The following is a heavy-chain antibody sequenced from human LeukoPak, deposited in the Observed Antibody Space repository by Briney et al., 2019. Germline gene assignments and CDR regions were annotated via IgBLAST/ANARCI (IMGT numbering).Heavy chain of an antibody. CDR2: IYSGGST. Sequence: GGSLRLSCAASGFTVSSNYMSWVRQAPGKGLEWVSVIYSGGSTYYADSVKGRFTISRDNSKNTLYLQMNSLRAEDTAVYYCARGHRLKYFQHWGQGTLVTVSS. CDR1: GFTVSSNY. J-gene: IGHJ1*01. CDR3: ARGHRLKYFQH. V-gene: IGHV3-53*01.